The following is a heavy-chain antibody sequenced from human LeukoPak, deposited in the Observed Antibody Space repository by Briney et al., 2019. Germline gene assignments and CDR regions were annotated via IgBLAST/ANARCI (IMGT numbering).Heavy chain of an antibody. D-gene: IGHD1-26*01. CDR2: IIPILGIA. J-gene: IGHJ3*02. Sequence: SVKVSCKASGGTFSSYAISWVRQAPGQGLEWMGRIIPILGIANYAQKFQGRVTITADKSTSTAYMELSSLRSEDTAVYYCATVVGATHDAFDIWGQGTMVTVSS. CDR3: ATVVGATHDAFDI. V-gene: IGHV1-69*04. CDR1: GGTFSSYA.